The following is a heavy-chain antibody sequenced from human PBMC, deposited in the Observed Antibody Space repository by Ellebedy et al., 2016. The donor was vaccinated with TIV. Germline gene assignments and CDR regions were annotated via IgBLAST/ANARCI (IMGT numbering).Heavy chain of an antibody. J-gene: IGHJ5*02. V-gene: IGHV3-74*01. CDR1: GFTFSSYW. Sequence: GESLKISCAASGFTFSSYWMHWVRQAPGKGLVWVSRINSDGSSTSYADSVKGRFTIPRDNAKNTLYLQMNSLRAEDTAVYYCARVKEDYDFWSGYSNWFDPWGQGTLVTVSS. CDR2: INSDGSST. D-gene: IGHD3-3*01. CDR3: ARVKEDYDFWSGYSNWFDP.